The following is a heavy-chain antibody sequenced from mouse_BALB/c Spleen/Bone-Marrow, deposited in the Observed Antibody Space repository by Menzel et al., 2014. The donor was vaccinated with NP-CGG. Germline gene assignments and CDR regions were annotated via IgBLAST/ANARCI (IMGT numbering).Heavy chain of an antibody. V-gene: IGHV2-6-1*01. CDR1: GFSLTSYG. D-gene: IGHD2-1*01. Sequence: VQRVESGPGLVAPSQRLSITCTISGFSLTSYGVHWVRQPPGKGLEWLVVIWSDGSTTYNSALKSRLSISKDNSKSQVFLKMNSLQTDDTAMYYCARHSGGNYGYAMDYWGQGTSVTVSS. CDR2: IWSDGST. J-gene: IGHJ4*01. CDR3: ARHSGGNYGYAMDY.